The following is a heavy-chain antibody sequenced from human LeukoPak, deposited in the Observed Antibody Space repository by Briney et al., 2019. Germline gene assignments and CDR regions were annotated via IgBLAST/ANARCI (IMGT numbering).Heavy chain of an antibody. CDR1: GGSISSYY. CDR2: IYYSGST. J-gene: IGHJ6*02. CDR3: ARQYSRYYGMDV. Sequence: SETLSLTCTVSGGSISSYYWSWIRQPPGKGLEWIGYIYYSGSTNYNPSLKSRVTISVDTSKNQFSLKLSSVTAADTAVYYCARQYSRYYGMDVWGQGTTVTVSS. D-gene: IGHD1-26*01. V-gene: IGHV4-59*08.